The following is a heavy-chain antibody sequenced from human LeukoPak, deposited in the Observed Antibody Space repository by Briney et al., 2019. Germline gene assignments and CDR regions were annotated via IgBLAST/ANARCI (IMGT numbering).Heavy chain of an antibody. CDR1: GGFIINGKW. V-gene: IGHV4/OR15-8*01. Sequence: SETLSLTCGVSGGFIINGKWWSWVRQPPGKGLEWIGEISHSGSPNYNPSLKGRLTISVDTAKNQFSLKLSSVTAADTAVYYCARDSIAGYSLSWWGQGTLVAVSS. CDR2: ISHSGSP. CDR3: ARDSIAGYSLSW. J-gene: IGHJ4*02. D-gene: IGHD3-9*01.